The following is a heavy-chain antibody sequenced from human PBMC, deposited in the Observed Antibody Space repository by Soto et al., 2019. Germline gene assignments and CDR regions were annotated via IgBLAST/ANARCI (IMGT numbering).Heavy chain of an antibody. CDR1: GFTFSSYA. CDR3: AKSIVVVLKSAFAI. D-gene: IGHD2-15*01. J-gene: IGHJ3*02. V-gene: IGHV3-30-3*02. CDR2: ISYDGSSK. Sequence: QVQLVESGGGGVQPGRSLRLSCAASGFTFSSYAMNWVRQAPGKGLEWVAVISYDGSSKYFADSVKGRFTISRDNSKNTVYLLMNSLRAEDTAVYYCAKSIVVVLKSAFAIWGQGPMVTVSS.